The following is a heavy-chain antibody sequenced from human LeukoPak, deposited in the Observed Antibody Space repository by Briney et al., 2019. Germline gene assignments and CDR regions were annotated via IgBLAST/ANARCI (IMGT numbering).Heavy chain of an antibody. D-gene: IGHD3-10*01. Sequence: ASVKVSCKASGYTFTGYHMHWVRQAPGQGLEWMGCINPNSGDTNYAQRFQGRVTMTRDTSITTAYMELSSLRSDDTAVYYCARELYGSGTYGFDYWGQGTLVTLSS. V-gene: IGHV1-2*02. CDR2: INPNSGDT. CDR3: ARELYGSGTYGFDY. J-gene: IGHJ4*02. CDR1: GYTFTGYH.